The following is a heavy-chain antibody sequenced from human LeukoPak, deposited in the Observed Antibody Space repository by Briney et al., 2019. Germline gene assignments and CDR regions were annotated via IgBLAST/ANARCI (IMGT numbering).Heavy chain of an antibody. D-gene: IGHD2-2*01. V-gene: IGHV3-53*01. CDR3: AKSPGSTYLFDY. Sequence: GGSLRLSCAASGFTVSTNYMSWVRQAPGKGLEWVSVIYSGGSTYYADSVKGRFTISRDNSKNTLYLQMNSLRAEDTAVYYCAKSPGSTYLFDYWGQGTLVTVSS. CDR2: IYSGGST. CDR1: GFTVSTNY. J-gene: IGHJ4*02.